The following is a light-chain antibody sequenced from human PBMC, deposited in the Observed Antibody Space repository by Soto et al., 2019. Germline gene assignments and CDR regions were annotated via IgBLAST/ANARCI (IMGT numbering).Light chain of an antibody. V-gene: IGKV2-30*01. J-gene: IGKJ1*01. CDR2: KAS. Sequence: DVVMTQSPLSLPVTLGQPASISCRSSRSLVYSDGNAYLNWFHQRPGQSPRRLIYKASNRYSGVPDRFSGGGSGTEFTLHINRVEAEDVGVYYCMQGTHWPPTFGRGTRVELE. CDR1: RSLVYSDGNAY. CDR3: MQGTHWPPT.